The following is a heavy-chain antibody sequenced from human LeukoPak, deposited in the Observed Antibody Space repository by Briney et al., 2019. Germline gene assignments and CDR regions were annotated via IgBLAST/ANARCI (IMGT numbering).Heavy chain of an antibody. CDR2: IYYSGST. D-gene: IGHD3-22*01. CDR3: ARDAAIGQWLRSGAFDI. V-gene: IGHV4-59*12. CDR1: GGSISSYY. J-gene: IGHJ3*02. Sequence: NPSETLSLTCTVSGGSISSYYWSWLRQPPGKGLEWLGYIYYSGSTNYNPSLKSRVTISVDTSKNQFSLKLSSVTAADTAVYYCARDAAIGQWLRSGAFDIWGQGTMVTVSS.